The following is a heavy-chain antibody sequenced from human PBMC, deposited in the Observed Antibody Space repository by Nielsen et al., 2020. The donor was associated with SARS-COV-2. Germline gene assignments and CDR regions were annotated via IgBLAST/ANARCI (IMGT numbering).Heavy chain of an antibody. J-gene: IGHJ6*02. CDR1: GFTFDDYA. CDR2: ISWNSGSI. V-gene: IGHV3-9*01. CDR3: AKDFHGVYYYGMDV. D-gene: IGHD3-10*01. Sequence: SLKISCAASGFTFDDYAMHWVRQAPGKGLEWVSGISWNSGSIGYADSVKGRFTISRDNAKNSLYLQMNSLRAEDTALYYCAKDFHGVYYYGMDVWGQGTTVTVSS.